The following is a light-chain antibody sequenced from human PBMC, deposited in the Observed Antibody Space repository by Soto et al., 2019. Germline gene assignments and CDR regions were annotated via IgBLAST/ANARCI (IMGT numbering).Light chain of an antibody. J-gene: IGKJ2*01. CDR1: QSLLYSSNNYNY. CDR2: WAS. V-gene: IGKV4-1*01. CDR3: QQYYGNPPYT. Sequence: DIVMTQSPDSLAVSLGERATISCKSSQSLLYSSNNYNYLAWYQQRPGQPPKLLIHWASTRESGVPDRFSGSASGTDFTLTISSLQAEDVAVYYCQQYYGNPPYTFGQGTRLDIK.